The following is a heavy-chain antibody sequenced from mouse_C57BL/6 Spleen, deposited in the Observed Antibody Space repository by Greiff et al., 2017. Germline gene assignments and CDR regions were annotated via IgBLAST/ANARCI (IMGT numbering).Heavy chain of an antibody. J-gene: IGHJ3*01. V-gene: IGHV5-4*01. Sequence: EVHLVESGGGLVKPGGSLKLSCAASGFTFSSYAMSWVRQTPEKRLEWVATISDGGSYTYYPDNVKGRFTISRDNAKNNLYLQMSHLKSEDTAMYYCARGWLLGGFAYWGQGTLVTVSA. CDR2: ISDGGSYT. CDR3: ARGWLLGGFAY. D-gene: IGHD2-3*01. CDR1: GFTFSSYA.